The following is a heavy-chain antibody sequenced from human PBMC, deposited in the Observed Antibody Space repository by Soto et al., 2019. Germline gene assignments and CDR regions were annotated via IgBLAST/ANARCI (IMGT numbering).Heavy chain of an antibody. CDR1: GGTFSSYA. Sequence: SVKVSCKASGGTFSSYAISWVRQAPGQGLEWMGGVIPIFGTANYAQKFQGRVTITADESTSTTYMELSSLRSEDTAVYYCARTRHDIVVVPAATGFNWFDPWGQGTLVTVSS. CDR3: ARTRHDIVVVPAATGFNWFDP. CDR2: VIPIFGTA. D-gene: IGHD2-2*01. V-gene: IGHV1-69*13. J-gene: IGHJ5*02.